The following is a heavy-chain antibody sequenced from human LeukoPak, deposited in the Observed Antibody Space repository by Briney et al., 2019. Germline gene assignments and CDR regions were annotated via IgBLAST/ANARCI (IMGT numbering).Heavy chain of an antibody. Sequence: SQTLSLTCTVSGAAISSGTYYWSWIRQPAGKGLEWIGRIFTSGNTDYNPSLKSRVFISIETSKNRFSLTLNSVTAADTAVYYCATLRGDYYDSRAYDPWGQGTMVTVSS. CDR2: IFTSGNT. V-gene: IGHV4-61*02. CDR1: GAAISSGTYY. D-gene: IGHD3-22*01. J-gene: IGHJ3*01. CDR3: ATLRGDYYDSRAYDP.